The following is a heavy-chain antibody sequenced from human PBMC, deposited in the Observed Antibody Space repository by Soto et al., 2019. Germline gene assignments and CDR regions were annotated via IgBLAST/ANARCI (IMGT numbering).Heavy chain of an antibody. J-gene: IGHJ6*02. Sequence: EVQLVESGGGLVQPGVSLRLSCAASGFSFNTYSMNWVRQAPGKGLEWVSYISSRSYTIYYIDSVKGRFTISRDNAKSSLYLQMNSLRDEDTAVYYCARGGSSSDNGMDVWGQGTTVTVSS. CDR1: GFSFNTYS. CDR2: ISSRSYTI. D-gene: IGHD6-6*01. CDR3: ARGGSSSDNGMDV. V-gene: IGHV3-48*02.